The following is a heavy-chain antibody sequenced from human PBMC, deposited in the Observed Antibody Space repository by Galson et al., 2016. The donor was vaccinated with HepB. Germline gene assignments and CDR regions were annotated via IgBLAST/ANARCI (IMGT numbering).Heavy chain of an antibody. CDR3: ARDKVVGYSYGYDTEYYYYGMDV. J-gene: IGHJ6*02. CDR1: GGSITSDDYY. D-gene: IGHD5-18*01. V-gene: IGHV4-30-4*01. Sequence: TLSLTCTVSGGSITSDDYYWTWIRQSPGKGLEWIGDIYHSGRTYYKPSLKSRLTISVDTSKSQFSLNLRSVTAADTAVYYCARDKVVGYSYGYDTEYYYYGMDVWGQGTTVIVSS. CDR2: IYHSGRT.